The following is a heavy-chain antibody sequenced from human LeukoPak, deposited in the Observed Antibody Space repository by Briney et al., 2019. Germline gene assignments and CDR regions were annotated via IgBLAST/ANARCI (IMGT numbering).Heavy chain of an antibody. CDR2: SYHSGST. J-gene: IGHJ4*02. D-gene: IGHD6-13*01. Sequence: SETLSLTCAVSGYSISSGDYWGWIRQPPGKGLEWIGISYHSGSTYYNPSLKSRVTISVDTSKNQFSLQLSSVTAADTAVYYCAREGYYSSSWPASDYWGQGTLVTVSS. V-gene: IGHV4-38-2*02. CDR3: AREGYYSSSWPASDY. CDR1: GYSISSGDY.